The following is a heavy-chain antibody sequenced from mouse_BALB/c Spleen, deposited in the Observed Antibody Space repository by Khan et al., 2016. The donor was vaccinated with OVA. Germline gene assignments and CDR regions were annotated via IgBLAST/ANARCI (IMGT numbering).Heavy chain of an antibody. J-gene: IGHJ4*01. CDR3: ARSLYYSYGYALDC. V-gene: IGHV3-2*02. Sequence: EVKVEESGPGLVKPSQSLSLTCTVTGYSITSDYAWNWIRQFPGNKLEWMGYISSTGSTSYNPSLKSRISITRDTSKNQFFLQLKSVTTEYTATYYCARSLYYSYGYALDCWGRGTSVTVSS. D-gene: IGHD2-12*01. CDR2: ISSTGST. CDR1: GYSITSDYA.